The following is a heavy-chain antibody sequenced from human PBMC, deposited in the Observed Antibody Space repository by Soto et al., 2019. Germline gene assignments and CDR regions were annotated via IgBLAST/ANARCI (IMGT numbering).Heavy chain of an antibody. J-gene: IGHJ4*02. CDR1: GFTFSSYE. Sequence: GGSLRLSCAASGFTFSSYEMNWVRQAPGKGLEWVSYISSSGSTIYYADPVKGRFTISRDNAKNSLYLQMNSLRAEDTAVHYCARDMGSGYCSGGSCYAWGQGTLVTVSS. CDR3: ARDMGSGYCSGGSCYA. CDR2: ISSSGSTI. D-gene: IGHD2-15*01. V-gene: IGHV3-48*03.